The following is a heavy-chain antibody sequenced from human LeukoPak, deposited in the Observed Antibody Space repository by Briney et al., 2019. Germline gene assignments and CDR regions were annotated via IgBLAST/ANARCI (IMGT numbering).Heavy chain of an antibody. CDR2: TYYRSKWYN. J-gene: IGHJ3*02. V-gene: IGHV6-1*01. Sequence: SQTLSLTCAISGDSVSSKSAAWNWIRQSPSRGLEWLGRTYYRSKWYNDYAVSVKSRITINPDTSKNQFSLQLNSVTPEDTAVYYCARDYYDSSGYYYGRLDAFDIWGQGTMVTVSS. D-gene: IGHD3-22*01. CDR1: GDSVSSKSAA. CDR3: ARDYYDSSGYYYGRLDAFDI.